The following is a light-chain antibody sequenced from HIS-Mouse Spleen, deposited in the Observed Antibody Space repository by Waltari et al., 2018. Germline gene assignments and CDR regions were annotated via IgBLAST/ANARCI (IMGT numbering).Light chain of an antibody. J-gene: IGLJ3*02. CDR2: RNN. CDR3: AAWDDSLSGPWV. Sequence: QSVLTQPPSASGTPGQRVTISCSGRSPNIGSNYVSWYQQLPGTAPKLLIYRNNQRPSGVPDRFSGSKSGTSASLAISGLRSEDEADYYCAAWDDSLSGPWVFGGGTKLTVL. CDR1: SPNIGSNY. V-gene: IGLV1-47*01.